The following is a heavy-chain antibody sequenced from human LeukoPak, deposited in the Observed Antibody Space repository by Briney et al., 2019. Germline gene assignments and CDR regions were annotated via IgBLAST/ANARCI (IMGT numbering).Heavy chain of an antibody. J-gene: IGHJ5*02. D-gene: IGHD3-10*01. CDR3: AHRRYPPSFSITMVRGGGVDNWFDP. Sequence: SGPTLVKPTQTLTLTCTFSGFSLSTSGVGVGWIRQPPGKALEWLALIYWDDDKRYSPSLKSRLTITKDTSKNQVVLTMTNMDPVDTATYYCAHRRYPPSFSITMVRGGGVDNWFDPWGQGTLVTVPS. CDR2: IYWDDDK. V-gene: IGHV2-5*02. CDR1: GFSLSTSGVG.